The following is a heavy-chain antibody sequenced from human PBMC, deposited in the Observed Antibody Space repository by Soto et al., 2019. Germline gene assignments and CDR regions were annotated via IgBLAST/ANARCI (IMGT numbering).Heavy chain of an antibody. J-gene: IGHJ4*01. Sequence: ASVKVSCKASGYTFTGHYIHWVRQAPEQGPEWMGEIGPETGATRYAQKFRGRVTMTGDMSITTVYMELNNLSPDDTAVYYCGRGRSGQIVVFYWG. CDR1: GYTFTGHY. D-gene: IGHD5-12*01. CDR2: IGPETGAT. CDR3: GRGRSGQIVVFY. V-gene: IGHV1-2*02.